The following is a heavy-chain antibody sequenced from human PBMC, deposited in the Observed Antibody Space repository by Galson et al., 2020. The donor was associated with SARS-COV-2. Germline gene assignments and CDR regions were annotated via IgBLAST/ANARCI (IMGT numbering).Heavy chain of an antibody. CDR2: IISSGRT. CDR3: AREENFLLVVTATRVCYFDY. V-gene: IGHV4-34*12. CDR1: GGSSRAYY. D-gene: IGHD2-21*02. J-gene: IGHJ4*02. Sequence: SETLSLPGAVYGGSSRAYYWSWIRQRPGKGLEWIGEIISSGRTNYNPCLKSRITISVDTSKNQFSLKLSSVTAADTAVYYCAREENFLLVVTATRVCYFDYWGRGTLATVAS.